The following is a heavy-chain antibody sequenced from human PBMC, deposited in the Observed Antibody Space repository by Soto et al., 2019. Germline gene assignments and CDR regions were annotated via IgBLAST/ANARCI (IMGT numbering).Heavy chain of an antibody. Sequence: PSETLSLTCAVSGGSISSSNWWSWVRQPPGKGLEWIGEIYHSGSTNYNPSLKSRVTISVDKSKNQFSLKLSSVTAADTAVYYCARYRYSSSWSYYYGMDVWGQGTTVTVSS. D-gene: IGHD6-13*01. CDR2: IYHSGST. CDR1: GGSISSSNW. V-gene: IGHV4-4*02. CDR3: ARYRYSSSWSYYYGMDV. J-gene: IGHJ6*02.